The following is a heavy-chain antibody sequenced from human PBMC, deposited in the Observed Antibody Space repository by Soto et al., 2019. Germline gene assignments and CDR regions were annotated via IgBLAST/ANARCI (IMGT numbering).Heavy chain of an antibody. D-gene: IGHD6-19*01. CDR3: ARVEAVAGFGVALFDY. CDR1: GGSISSGGYY. V-gene: IGHV4-31*03. Sequence: PSETLSLTCTVSGGSISSGGYYWSWIRQHPGKGLERIGYIYYSGSTYYNPSLKSRVTISVDTSKNQFSLKLSSVTAADTAVYYCARVEAVAGFGVALFDYWGQGTLVTVSS. CDR2: IYYSGST. J-gene: IGHJ4*02.